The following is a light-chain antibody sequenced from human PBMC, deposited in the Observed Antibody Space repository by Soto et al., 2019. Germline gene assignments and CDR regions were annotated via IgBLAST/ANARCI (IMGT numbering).Light chain of an antibody. Sequence: AIMMTQSPSSFSASTGDRVTITCRASQGISSYLAWYQQKPGKAPKLLIYAASTLQSGVPSRFSGSGSGTDFTLTISCLQSEDFATYYCQQYYSYPLTFGPRAKVDIK. J-gene: IGKJ3*01. CDR1: QGISSY. V-gene: IGKV1-8*01. CDR2: AAS. CDR3: QQYYSYPLT.